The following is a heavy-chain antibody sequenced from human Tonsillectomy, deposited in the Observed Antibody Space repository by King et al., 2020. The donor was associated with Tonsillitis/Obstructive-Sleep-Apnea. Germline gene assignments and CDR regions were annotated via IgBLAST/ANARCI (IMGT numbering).Heavy chain of an antibody. CDR3: AIGSSWYGRYFHH. CDR2: INQSGST. CDR1: GGSFSGYS. D-gene: IGHD6-13*01. Sequence: VQLQQWGAGLLKASETLSLTCGVSGGSFSGYSWSWIRQPPGKGLEWIGEINQSGSTKYNPSLKSRVTVSIDTSKNQLSLKLTSVTAADTALYYCAIGSSWYGRYFHHWGQGTLVTVSS. J-gene: IGHJ1*01. V-gene: IGHV4-34*01.